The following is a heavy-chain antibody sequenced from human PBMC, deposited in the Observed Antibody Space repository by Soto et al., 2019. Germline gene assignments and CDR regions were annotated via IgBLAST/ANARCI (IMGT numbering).Heavy chain of an antibody. CDR1: GFTFSSYA. D-gene: IGHD5-12*01. CDR2: ISYDGSNK. V-gene: IGHV3-30-3*01. J-gene: IGHJ4*02. Sequence: HPGGSLRLSCAASGFTFSSYAMHWVRQAPGKGLEWVAVISYDGSNKYYADSVKGRFTISRDNSKNTLYLQMNSLRAEDTAVYYCARVAVEMATIHVFDYWGQGTLVTVSS. CDR3: ARVAVEMATIHVFDY.